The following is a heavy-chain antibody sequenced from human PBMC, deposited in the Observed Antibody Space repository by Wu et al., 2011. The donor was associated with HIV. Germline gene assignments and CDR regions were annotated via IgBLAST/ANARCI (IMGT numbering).Heavy chain of an antibody. V-gene: IGHV1-69*05. CDR1: GGTFSSYG. J-gene: IGHJ4*02. CDR2: IIPMFGTA. Sequence: LVQSGAEVKKPGSSVKVSCKASGGTFSSYGISWVRQAPGQGLEWMGGIIPMFGTAKYAQKFQGRVTITTDESTSTAYMELSSLRSEDTAIYYCARSPFVSTMGYFDYWGQGTLVTVSS. D-gene: IGHD5/OR15-5a*01. CDR3: ARSPFVSTMGYFDY.